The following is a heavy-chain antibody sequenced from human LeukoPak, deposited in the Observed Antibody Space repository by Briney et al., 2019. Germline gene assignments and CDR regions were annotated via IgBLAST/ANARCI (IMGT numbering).Heavy chain of an antibody. CDR3: ARGGYSYGYHYYYYMDV. CDR2: ISGSGGST. V-gene: IGHV3-23*01. J-gene: IGHJ6*03. D-gene: IGHD5-18*01. CDR1: GFTFSSYG. Sequence: GGTLRLSCAASGFTFSSYGMSWVRQAPGKGLEWVSAISGSGGSTYYADSVKGRFTISRDNSKNTLYLQMNSLRAEDTAVYYCARGGYSYGYHYYYYMDVWGKGTTVTISS.